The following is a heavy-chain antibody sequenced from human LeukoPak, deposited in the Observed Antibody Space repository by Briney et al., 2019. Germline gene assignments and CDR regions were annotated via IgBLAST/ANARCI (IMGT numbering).Heavy chain of an antibody. Sequence: SETLSLTCTVSGGSISSYYWSWIRQPAGKGLEWIGRIYTSGSTNYNPSLKSRVTMSVDTSKNQFSLKLSSVTAADTAVYYCARTPLYDSSGCYLNWGQGTLVTVSS. J-gene: IGHJ4*02. V-gene: IGHV4-4*07. CDR2: IYTSGST. CDR3: ARTPLYDSSGCYLN. D-gene: IGHD3-22*01. CDR1: GGSISSYY.